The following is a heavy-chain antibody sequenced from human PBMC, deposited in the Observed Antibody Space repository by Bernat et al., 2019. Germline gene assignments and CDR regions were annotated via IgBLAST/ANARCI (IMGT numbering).Heavy chain of an antibody. J-gene: IGHJ6*02. D-gene: IGHD2-2*02. V-gene: IGHV3-48*01. CDR1: GFTFTSYS. Sequence: EVQLVESGGGLVKPGGSLRLSCAASGFTFTSYSMNWVRQAPGKGLEWVSYISSSSSTIYYADSVKGRFTISRDNAKNSLYLQMNSLRADDTAVYYCARDLYCSSTSCYTLVYYYYGMDVWGQGTTVTVSS. CDR2: ISSSSSTI. CDR3: ARDLYCSSTSCYTLVYYYYGMDV.